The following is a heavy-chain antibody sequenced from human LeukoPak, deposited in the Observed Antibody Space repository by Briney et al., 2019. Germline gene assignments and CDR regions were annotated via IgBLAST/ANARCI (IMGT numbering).Heavy chain of an antibody. CDR2: IYTSGST. V-gene: IGHV4-4*07. Sequence: KPSETLSLTCTISGGSISNYYWSWIRQPAGRGLEWIGRIYTSGSTNYNPSLKSRVTMSVDTSKNHFSLKVYSVTAADTAVYYCARDLGRFDHWDQGTLVTVSS. CDR3: ARDLGRFDH. CDR1: GGSISNYY. J-gene: IGHJ5*02.